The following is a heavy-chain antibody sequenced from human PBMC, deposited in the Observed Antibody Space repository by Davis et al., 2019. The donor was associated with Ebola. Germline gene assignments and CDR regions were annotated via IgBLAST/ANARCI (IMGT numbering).Heavy chain of an antibody. CDR3: ASGWLRGGGVDP. CDR2: INHGGST. V-gene: IGHV4-34*01. CDR1: GGSFSNYY. Sequence: PSETLSLTCAVYGGSFSNYYWNLIRQPPGKGLEWIGEINHGGSTNHNPSLKSRVTISVDTSKNQFSLQLNSVTPEDTAVYYCASGWLRGGGVDPWGQGTPVTVSS. J-gene: IGHJ5*02. D-gene: IGHD5-12*01.